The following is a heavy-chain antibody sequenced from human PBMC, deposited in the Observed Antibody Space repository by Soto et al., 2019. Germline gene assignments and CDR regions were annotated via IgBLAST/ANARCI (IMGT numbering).Heavy chain of an antibody. Sequence: GGSLRLSCAPSGFTFSSYAMHWVRQAPGKGLEWVEVITGDGSNTYYADTVKGRFTISRDNSKNTLFLQMNSLRTDDTAVYYCAKVDYNILTGYYDYWGQGTLVTVSS. CDR2: ITGDGSNT. D-gene: IGHD3-9*01. CDR3: AKVDYNILTGYYDY. J-gene: IGHJ4*02. V-gene: IGHV3-30*04. CDR1: GFTFSSYA.